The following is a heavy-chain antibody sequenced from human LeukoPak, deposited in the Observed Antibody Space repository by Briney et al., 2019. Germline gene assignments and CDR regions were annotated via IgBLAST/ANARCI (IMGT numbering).Heavy chain of an antibody. CDR2: ISYDGSNK. D-gene: IGHD4-23*01. CDR1: GINFSSYA. CDR3: ARSGASGVTPDAFDI. J-gene: IGHJ3*02. V-gene: IGHV3-30*01. Sequence: GSLRLPCAASGINFSSYAMPWVRQAPGKGLKWGAGISYDGSNKYYADSVKGRFTISRDNSKNTLYLQMNSLRAEDTAVYYCARSGASGVTPDAFDIWGQGTMVTVSS.